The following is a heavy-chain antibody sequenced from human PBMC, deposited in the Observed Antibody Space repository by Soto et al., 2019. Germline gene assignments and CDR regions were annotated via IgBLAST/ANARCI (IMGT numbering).Heavy chain of an antibody. CDR3: ARDTLYDSSGYYYVGYNWFDP. J-gene: IGHJ5*02. CDR1: GYTFTSYA. D-gene: IGHD3-22*01. CDR2: INAGNGNT. Sequence: RASVKVSCKASGYTFTSYAMHWVRQAPGQRLEWMGWINAGNGNTKYSQKFQDRVTITRDTSASTAYMELSSLRSEDTAVYYCARDTLYDSSGYYYVGYNWFDPWGQGTLVTVSS. V-gene: IGHV1-3*01.